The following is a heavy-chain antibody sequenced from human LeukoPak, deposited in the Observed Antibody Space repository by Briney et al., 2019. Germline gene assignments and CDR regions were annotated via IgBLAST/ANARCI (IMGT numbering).Heavy chain of an antibody. Sequence: ASVKVSCKASGYTFTGYYMHWVRQAPGQGLEWMGWINPNGGGTNYAQKFQGRVTMTRDTSISTAYMELSRLRSDDTAVYYCAREGVGEPYYYYGMDVWGQGTTVTVSS. D-gene: IGHD4-17*01. J-gene: IGHJ6*02. CDR2: INPNGGGT. V-gene: IGHV1-2*02. CDR1: GYTFTGYY. CDR3: AREGVGEPYYYYGMDV.